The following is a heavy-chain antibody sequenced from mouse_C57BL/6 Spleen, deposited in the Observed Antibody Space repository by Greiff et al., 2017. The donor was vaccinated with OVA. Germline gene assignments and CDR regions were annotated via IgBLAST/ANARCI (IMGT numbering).Heavy chain of an antibody. Sequence: EVNVVESGGGLVKPGGSLKLSCAASGFTFSSYTMSWVRQTPEKRLEWVATISGGGGNTYYPDRVKGRFTISRDNAKNTLYLQMSRLRSEDTALYYCARPDGYSSWFAYWGQGTLVTVSA. CDR2: ISGGGGNT. V-gene: IGHV5-9*01. D-gene: IGHD2-3*01. CDR1: GFTFSSYT. CDR3: ARPDGYSSWFAY. J-gene: IGHJ3*01.